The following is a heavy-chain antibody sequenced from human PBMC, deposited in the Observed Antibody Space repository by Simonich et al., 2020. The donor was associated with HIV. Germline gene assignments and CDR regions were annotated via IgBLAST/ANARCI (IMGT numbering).Heavy chain of an antibody. V-gene: IGHV1-24*01. D-gene: IGHD3-22*01. CDR3: ATDSPLVLTSAFDS. CDR1: GYTLTGLS. CDR2: FDPENIET. Sequence: QVQLVQSGAEVKKPGASVKVSCKVSGYTLTGLSMHWVRQAPGKGLAWMGGFDPENIETIYAQNFQGRVSMTEDTSTDTAYMELGSLRSEDTAVYYCATDSPLVLTSAFDSWGQGTLVTVSS. J-gene: IGHJ4*02.